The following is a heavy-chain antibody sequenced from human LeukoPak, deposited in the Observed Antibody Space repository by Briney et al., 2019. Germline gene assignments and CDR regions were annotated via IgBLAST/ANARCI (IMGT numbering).Heavy chain of an antibody. Sequence: PGRSLRLSCAASGFTFSSYAMHWVRQAPGKGLEWVAVISYDGSNKYYADSVKGRFTISRDNSKNTLYLQMNSLRAEDTAVYYCARGDFWSGYRPFDYWGQGTLVTVSS. J-gene: IGHJ4*02. CDR1: GFTFSSYA. CDR2: ISYDGSNK. D-gene: IGHD3-3*01. V-gene: IGHV3-30*04. CDR3: ARGDFWSGYRPFDY.